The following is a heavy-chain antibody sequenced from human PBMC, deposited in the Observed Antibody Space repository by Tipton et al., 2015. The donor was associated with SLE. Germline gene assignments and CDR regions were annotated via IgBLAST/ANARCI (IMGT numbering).Heavy chain of an antibody. CDR3: ARRYQWELLG. CDR1: GGSFSGYY. V-gene: IGHV4-34*01. J-gene: IGHJ4*02. Sequence: TLSLTCAVYGGSFSGYYWSWIRQPPGKGLEWIGEINHSGSTNYNPSLKSRVTISVDASKNQFSLKLSSVTAADTAVYYCARRYQWELLGWGQGTLVTVSS. D-gene: IGHD1-26*01. CDR2: INHSGST.